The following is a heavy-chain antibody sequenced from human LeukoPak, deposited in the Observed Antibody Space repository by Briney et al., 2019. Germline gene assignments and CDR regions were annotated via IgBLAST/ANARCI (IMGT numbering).Heavy chain of an antibody. CDR2: IRYDGSNT. J-gene: IGHJ4*02. V-gene: IGHV3-30*02. CDR3: AKTEPRGTNRVVAATLFDY. D-gene: IGHD2-15*01. Sequence: GGSLRLSCAASGFTFSSYGMHWVRQAPGKGLEWVAFIRYDGSNTYYADSVKGRFTISRDNSKNTLYLQMNSLRAEDTAVYYCAKTEPRGTNRVVAATLFDYWGQGTLVTVSS. CDR1: GFTFSSYG.